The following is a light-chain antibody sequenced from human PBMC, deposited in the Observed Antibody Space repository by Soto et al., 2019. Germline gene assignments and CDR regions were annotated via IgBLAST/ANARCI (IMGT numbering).Light chain of an antibody. J-gene: IGLJ1*01. CDR3: SSYTTSSTYV. CDR2: DVS. Sequence: QSAQTQPASVSGSPGQSITISCTGTSSDVGGYNYVSWYQQHPGKAPKLMIYDVSNRPSGVSNRFSGFKSGNTASLTISGLRAEDEADYYCSSYTTSSTYVFGTGTKVTVL. CDR1: SSDVGGYNY. V-gene: IGLV2-14*03.